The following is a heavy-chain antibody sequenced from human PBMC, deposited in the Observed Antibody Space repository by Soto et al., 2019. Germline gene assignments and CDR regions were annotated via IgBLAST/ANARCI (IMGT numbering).Heavy chain of an antibody. D-gene: IGHD3-10*01. Sequence: PGGSLRLSCAASGFTVSSNYMSWVRQAPGKGLEWVSVIYSGGSTYYADSVKGRFTISRHNSKNTLYLQMNSLRAEDTAVYYCARSTMVRGVTRGAFDIWGQGTMVTVSS. CDR2: IYSGGST. J-gene: IGHJ3*02. CDR3: ARSTMVRGVTRGAFDI. CDR1: GFTVSSNY. V-gene: IGHV3-53*04.